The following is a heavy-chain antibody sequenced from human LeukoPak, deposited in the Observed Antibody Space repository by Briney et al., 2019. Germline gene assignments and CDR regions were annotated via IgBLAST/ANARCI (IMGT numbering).Heavy chain of an antibody. CDR1: GFNFRDYY. CDR2: SGSSGSTI. D-gene: IGHD3-22*01. CDR3: ARYYYDSSGYYYFDY. J-gene: IGHJ4*02. V-gene: IGHV3-11*01. Sequence: GGSLRLSCVASGFNFRDYYMGWIRQAPGKGLEWVSYSGSSGSTIYYAASVKGRFTISRDNAKNSLYLQMNSLRTEDTAVYSCARYYYDSSGYYYFDYWGQGTLVTVSS.